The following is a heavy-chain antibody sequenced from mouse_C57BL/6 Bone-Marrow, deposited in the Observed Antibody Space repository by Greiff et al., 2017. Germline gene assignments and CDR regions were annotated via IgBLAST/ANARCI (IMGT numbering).Heavy chain of an antibody. Sequence: QVQLLQSGAELAKPGASVKLSCKASGYTFTSYWMNWVNQRPGQGLEWIGYINPSSGYTKYNQKFKDKATLTSDKSSSPAYMQLSSLTYEDSSVYYCARWEYYFDYWGQGTTLTVSS. CDR3: ARWEYYFDY. CDR1: GYTFTSYW. V-gene: IGHV1-7*01. J-gene: IGHJ2*01. D-gene: IGHD4-1*01. CDR2: INPSSGYT.